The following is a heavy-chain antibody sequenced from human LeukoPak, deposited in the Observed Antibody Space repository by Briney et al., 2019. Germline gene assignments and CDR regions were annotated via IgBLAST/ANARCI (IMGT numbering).Heavy chain of an antibody. Sequence: GASVKVSCKASGYTFTSYALNWVRQAPGQGLEWMGWINTNTGNPTYAQGFTGRFVFSLDTSVSTAYLQISSLKAEDTAVYYCARRPYCTNGVCYGELGFDPWGQRTLVTVSS. J-gene: IGHJ5*02. D-gene: IGHD2-8*01. CDR1: GYTFTSYA. V-gene: IGHV7-4-1*02. CDR3: ARRPYCTNGVCYGELGFDP. CDR2: INTNTGNP.